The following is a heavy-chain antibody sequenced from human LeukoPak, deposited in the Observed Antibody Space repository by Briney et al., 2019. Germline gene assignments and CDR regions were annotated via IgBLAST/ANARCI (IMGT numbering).Heavy chain of an antibody. CDR3: GRDLGGSGSYYYE. V-gene: IGHV4-38-2*02. J-gene: IGHJ4*02. CDR1: GYSISSGYY. Sequence: SETLSLTCAVSGYSISSGYYWGWLRQPPGKGLEWIASIYHTGTTYYNPSLKSRVTISLDTSKNQFSLKSSSVTAADTAVYYCGRDLGGSGSYYYEWGQGTLVTVSS. CDR2: IYHTGTT. D-gene: IGHD3-10*01.